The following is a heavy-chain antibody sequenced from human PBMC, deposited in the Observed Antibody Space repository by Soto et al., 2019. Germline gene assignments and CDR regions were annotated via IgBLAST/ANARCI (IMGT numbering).Heavy chain of an antibody. CDR3: ATYTKVALYYYMDV. CDR2: ISSSGSTI. CDR1: GFGFSAYD. V-gene: IGHV3-48*01. D-gene: IGHD2-8*01. J-gene: IGHJ6*03. Sequence: PGGSLRLSCAASGFGFSAYDMTWVRQAPGKGLEWISYISSSGSTIHYADSVKGRFIISRDNAKNSLYLQMNSLRVEDTALYYCATYTKVALYYYMDVWGKRTTVTVSS.